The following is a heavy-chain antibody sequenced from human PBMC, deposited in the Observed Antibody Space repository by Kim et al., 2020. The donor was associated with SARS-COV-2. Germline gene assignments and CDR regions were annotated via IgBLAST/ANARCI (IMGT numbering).Heavy chain of an antibody. Sequence: YYADSVKGRFTISRDNAKNSLYLQMNSLRAEDTAVYYCARAFVSYYGMDVWGQGTTVTVSS. J-gene: IGHJ6*02. V-gene: IGHV3-21*01. D-gene: IGHD3-3*01. CDR3: ARAFVSYYGMDV.